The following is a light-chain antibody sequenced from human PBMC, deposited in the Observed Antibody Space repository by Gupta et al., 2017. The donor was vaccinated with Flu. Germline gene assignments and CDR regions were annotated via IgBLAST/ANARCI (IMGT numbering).Light chain of an antibody. V-gene: IGKV1-33*01. CDR1: EDIGSS. Sequence: QLTQSPSSLSASVGDRVAITCQANEDIGSSLNWYQHQPGQAPKLLIDDASNLETGVPSRFSGTGSGTDFTFTINSLQPDDLATYYCQYDDNLVTFGPGTNVEIK. J-gene: IGKJ3*01. CDR2: DAS. CDR3: QYDDNLVT.